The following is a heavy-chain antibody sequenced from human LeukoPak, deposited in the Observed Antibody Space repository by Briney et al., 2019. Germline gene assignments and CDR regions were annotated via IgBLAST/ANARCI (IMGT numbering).Heavy chain of an antibody. J-gene: IGHJ2*01. CDR3: ARDTGFWYFDL. CDR2: IWYDGSNK. D-gene: IGHD1-14*01. Sequence: GGSLRLSCAASGFTFSSYGMPWVRQAPGKGLEWVAVIWYDGSNKYYADSVKGRFTISRDNSKNTLYLQMNSLRAEDTAVYYCARDTGFWYFDLWGRGTLVTVSS. V-gene: IGHV3-33*01. CDR1: GFTFSSYG.